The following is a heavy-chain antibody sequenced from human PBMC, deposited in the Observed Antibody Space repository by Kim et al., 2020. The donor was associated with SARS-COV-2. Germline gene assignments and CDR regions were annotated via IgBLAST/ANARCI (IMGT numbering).Heavy chain of an antibody. D-gene: IGHD1-26*01. CDR2: SAT. J-gene: IGHJ5*02. Sequence: SATAYAASVKGRCTISRDDSKNTAYLQMNSLKTEDTAVYYCTRHSATFDPWGQGTLVTVSS. CDR3: TRHSATFDP. V-gene: IGHV3-73*01.